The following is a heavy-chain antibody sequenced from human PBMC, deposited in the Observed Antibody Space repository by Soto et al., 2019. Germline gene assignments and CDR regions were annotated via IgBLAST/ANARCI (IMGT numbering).Heavy chain of an antibody. Sequence: XGTLSLTCTVSGGSISSYYWSWIRQPPGKGLEWIGYIYYSGSTNYNPSLKSRVTISVDTSKNQFSLKLSSVTAADTAVYYCARDIYDILTMDVWGQGTTVTVSS. CDR2: IYYSGST. J-gene: IGHJ6*02. V-gene: IGHV4-59*01. CDR3: ARDIYDILTMDV. D-gene: IGHD3-9*01. CDR1: GGSISSYY.